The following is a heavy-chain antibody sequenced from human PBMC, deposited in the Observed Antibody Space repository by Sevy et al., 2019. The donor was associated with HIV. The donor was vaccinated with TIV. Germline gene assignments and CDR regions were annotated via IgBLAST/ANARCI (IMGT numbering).Heavy chain of an antibody. CDR3: AKDRFDGSGYYPEGAFDI. D-gene: IGHD3-22*01. J-gene: IGHJ3*02. CDR1: GFTFSNYA. CDR2: ISGSGFNT. Sequence: GGSLRLSCAASGFTFSNYALNWVRQVPGKGLEWVSTISGSGFNTYYGDSVKGRFTISRDNSKNTLYLQMGSLGPEDTALYYCAKDRFDGSGYYPEGAFDIWGQGTKVTVSS. V-gene: IGHV3-23*01.